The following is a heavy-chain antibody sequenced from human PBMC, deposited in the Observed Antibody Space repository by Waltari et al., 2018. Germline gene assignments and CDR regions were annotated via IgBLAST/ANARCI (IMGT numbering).Heavy chain of an antibody. D-gene: IGHD3-10*01. V-gene: IGHV4-39*07. Sequence: QLQLQESGPGLVKPSETLSLTCTVSGGSISSSSYYWGWIRQPPGKGLEWIGSINYSGGTYYNPSLKSRVTISVDTSKNQFSLKLSSVTAADTAVYYCARQGRDDAFDIWGQGTMVTVSS. J-gene: IGHJ3*02. CDR3: ARQGRDDAFDI. CDR1: GGSISSSSYY. CDR2: INYSGGT.